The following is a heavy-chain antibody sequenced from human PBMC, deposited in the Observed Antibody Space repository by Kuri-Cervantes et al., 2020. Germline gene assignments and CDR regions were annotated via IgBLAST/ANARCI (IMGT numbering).Heavy chain of an antibody. CDR3: ARDTMGAGGF. Sequence: GGSLRLSCAASGFTFNTYWMDWVRQAPGKGLEWVANVRQDGNEKNYGDSVKGRFTISRDNAKNSVYLQMNSLRAEDTAVYYCARDTMGAGGFWGQGTLVTVSS. CDR2: VRQDGNEK. V-gene: IGHV3-7*01. D-gene: IGHD1-26*01. J-gene: IGHJ4*02. CDR1: GFTFNTYW.